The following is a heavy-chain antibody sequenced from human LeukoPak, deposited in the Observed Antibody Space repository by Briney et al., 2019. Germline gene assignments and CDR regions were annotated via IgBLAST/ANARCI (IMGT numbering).Heavy chain of an antibody. Sequence: SETLSLTCTVSGYSISSGYYWGWIRQPPGKGLEWIGSIYYSGSTYYNPSLKSRVTISVDTSKNQFSLKLSSVTAADTAVYYCARRGIAARRDYYYYYMDVWGKGTTVTVSS. CDR3: ARRGIAARRDYYYYYMDV. CDR2: IYYSGST. D-gene: IGHD6-6*01. CDR1: GYSISSGYY. J-gene: IGHJ6*03. V-gene: IGHV4-38-2*02.